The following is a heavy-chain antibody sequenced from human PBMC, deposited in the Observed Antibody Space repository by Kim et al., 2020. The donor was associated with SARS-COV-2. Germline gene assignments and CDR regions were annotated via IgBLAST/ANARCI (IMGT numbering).Heavy chain of an antibody. CDR1: GFTFSSYA. D-gene: IGHD6-19*01. CDR3: AKDLAAVPNFQGAHY. V-gene: IGHV3-30*18. Sequence: GGSLRLSCAASGFTFSSYAMHWVRQAPGKGLEWVSVISCDGSNNYYVDSVKGRFTISRDNSKNTVYLQMNSLRAEDTAVYYCAKDLAAVPNFQGAHYCGHGTLVTVSS. J-gene: IGHJ4*01. CDR2: ISCDGSNN.